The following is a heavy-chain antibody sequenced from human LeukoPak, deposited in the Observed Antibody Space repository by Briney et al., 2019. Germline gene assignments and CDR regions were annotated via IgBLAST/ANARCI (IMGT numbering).Heavy chain of an antibody. J-gene: IGHJ4*02. CDR1: GFTFSSYA. CDR2: ISGSGGST. D-gene: IGHD1-1*01. V-gene: IGHV3-23*01. CDR3: AKDPELEGLLGETNFDY. Sequence: GGSLRLSCAASGFTFSSYAMSWVRQAPGKGLEWVSAISGSGGSTYYADSVKGRFTISRDNSKNTLYLQMNSLRAEDTAVCYCAKDPELEGLLGETNFDYWGQGTLVTVSS.